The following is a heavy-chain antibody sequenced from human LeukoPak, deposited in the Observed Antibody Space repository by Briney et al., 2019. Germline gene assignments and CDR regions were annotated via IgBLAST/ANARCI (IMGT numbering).Heavy chain of an antibody. V-gene: IGHV3-66*02. J-gene: IGHJ4*02. CDR1: GFTVSSNY. D-gene: IGHD1-26*01. Sequence: GGSLRLSCAASGFTVSSNYMSWVRQVPGKGLEWVSVIYSGGTTYYADSVKGRFTISRDSSKNTVYLQMNSLRPEDTAVYYCARDFDSGNYYSLGYWGQGTLFTVSS. CDR3: ARDFDSGNYYSLGY. CDR2: IYSGGTT.